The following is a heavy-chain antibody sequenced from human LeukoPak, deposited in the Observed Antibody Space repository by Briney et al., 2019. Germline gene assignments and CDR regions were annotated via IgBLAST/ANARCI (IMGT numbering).Heavy chain of an antibody. V-gene: IGHV3-11*01. Sequence: GGSLRLSCAASGFTFNYYYMSWIRQAPGKGLEWVSYISSSGSTIYYADSVKGRFTISRDNAKNSLYLQMNSLRAEDTAVYYCARELGRPIDAFDIWGQGTMVTVSS. CDR3: ARELGRPIDAFDI. D-gene: IGHD2-15*01. CDR1: GFTFNYYY. CDR2: ISSSGSTI. J-gene: IGHJ3*02.